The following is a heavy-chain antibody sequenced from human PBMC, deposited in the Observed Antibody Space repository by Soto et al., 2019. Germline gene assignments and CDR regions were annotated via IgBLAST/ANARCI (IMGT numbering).Heavy chain of an antibody. CDR3: TSGRDAYTYGH. Sequence: QVQLQESGPGLVKPSETLSLTCTVPGGSVNIGTYYWSWIRQPPGKGLEWIGFIHYSGSTNYNPPLKSRVTILVVTSSYYSSMKFNSVYVPATAVYYCTSGRDAYTYGHWGQGTLVTVSS. CDR2: IHYSGST. CDR1: GGSVNIGTYY. V-gene: IGHV4-61*01. J-gene: IGHJ4*02. D-gene: IGHD5-18*01.